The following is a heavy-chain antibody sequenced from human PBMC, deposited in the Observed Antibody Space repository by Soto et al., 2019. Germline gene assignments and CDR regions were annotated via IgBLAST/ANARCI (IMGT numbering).Heavy chain of an antibody. CDR2: LNDSGGT. CDR1: GGSLRGYY. J-gene: IGHJ1*01. Sequence: SETLCLTCAVYGGSLRGYYCSWIRQPPGKGLEWIGELNDSGGTNYNASLKSRVSISVDTSKNQFSLKLSFVTAADTAVYYCARRRGGHQHWAKGTLVIVSS. D-gene: IGHD2-15*01. CDR3: ARRRGGHQH. V-gene: IGHV4-34*01.